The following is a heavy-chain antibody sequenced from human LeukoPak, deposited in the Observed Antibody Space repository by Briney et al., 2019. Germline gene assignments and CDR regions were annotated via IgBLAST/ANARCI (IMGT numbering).Heavy chain of an antibody. CDR3: GRVRYDSSGYYYGARYAFDI. Sequence: GGSLRLSCAASGFTFSDYYMSWIRQAPGKGLEWVSSIRSSGTGTYYADSVKGRLTISRDNANNSLYLQMNSLRAEDTAVFYCGRVRYDSSGYYYGARYAFDIWGRGTMVTVSS. J-gene: IGHJ3*02. D-gene: IGHD3-22*01. CDR2: IRSSGTGT. V-gene: IGHV3-11*01. CDR1: GFTFSDYY.